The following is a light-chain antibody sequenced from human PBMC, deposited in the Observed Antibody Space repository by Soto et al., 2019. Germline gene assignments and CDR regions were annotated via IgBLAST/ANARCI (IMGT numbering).Light chain of an antibody. CDR2: STH. CDR1: GSNIGSST. V-gene: IGLV1-44*01. J-gene: IGLJ1*01. Sequence: QSVLTQPPSASGTPGQRFTISCSGSGSNIGSSTVNWYQQLPGTAPKLLIYSTHQRPSGVPDRFSGSKSGTSASLAISGLQSEDEADYYCAAWDDRLNGYVFGTGTKVTVL. CDR3: AAWDDRLNGYV.